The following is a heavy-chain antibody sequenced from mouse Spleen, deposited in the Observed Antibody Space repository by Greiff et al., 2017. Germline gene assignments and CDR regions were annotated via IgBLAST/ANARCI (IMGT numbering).Heavy chain of an antibody. J-gene: IGHJ4*01. CDR3: ARADRAFTGDAMDY. CDR2: IDPSDSYT. D-gene: IGHD3-3*01. Sequence: VQLQQPGAELVKPGASVKLSCKASGYTFTSYWMQWVKQRPGQGLEWIGEIDPSDSYTNYNQKFKGKATLTVDTSSSTAYMQLSSLTSEDSAVYYCARADRAFTGDAMDYWGQGTSVTVSS. V-gene: IGHV1-50*01. CDR1: GYTFTSYW.